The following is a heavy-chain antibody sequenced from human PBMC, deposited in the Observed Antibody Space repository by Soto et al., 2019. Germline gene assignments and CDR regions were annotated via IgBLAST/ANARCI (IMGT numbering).Heavy chain of an antibody. CDR1: GGTFSNYA. J-gene: IGHJ4*02. CDR2: VIPMFGTP. Sequence: QVQLVQSGAEVKKPGSSVKVSCKASGGTFSNYAITWVRQAPGQGLEWMGGVIPMFGTPNYAQKFQDGVTNAADESTNTACKDRSSLRFEDTSVYYCAIMYRRGWWGDLGYWGQGTLVTVSS. D-gene: IGHD6-19*01. CDR3: AIMYRRGWWGDLGY. V-gene: IGHV1-69*12.